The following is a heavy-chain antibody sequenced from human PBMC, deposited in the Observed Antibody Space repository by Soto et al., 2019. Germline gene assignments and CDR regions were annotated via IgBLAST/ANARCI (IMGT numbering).Heavy chain of an antibody. J-gene: IGHJ6*02. V-gene: IGHV3-33*06. CDR1: GFTFRSYG. D-gene: IGHD5-18*01. CDR3: VKERYAQLWLEDYGMDV. CDR2: IWYDGSND. Sequence: QVQLVESGGGVVQPGRSLRLSCAASGFTFRSYGMHWVRQAPGKGLEWVAVIWYDGSNDYYAESVKGRFTISRDNSKNTLYLQMSSLGPEDTAVYYCVKERYAQLWLEDYGMDVWGQGTTVTV.